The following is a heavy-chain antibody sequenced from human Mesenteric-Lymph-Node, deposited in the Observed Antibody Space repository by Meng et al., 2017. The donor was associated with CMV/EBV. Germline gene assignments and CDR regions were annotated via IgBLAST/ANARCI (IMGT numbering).Heavy chain of an antibody. J-gene: IGHJ4*02. CDR1: GFTFSSYS. Sequence: GESLKISCAASGFTFSSYSMNRVRQAPGKGLEWVSSISSSSSYIYYADSVKGRFTISRDNAKNSLYLQMNSLRAEDTAVYYCARDRGPYDILTGYMNWGQGTLVTVSS. D-gene: IGHD3-9*01. CDR3: ARDRGPYDILTGYMN. V-gene: IGHV3-21*01. CDR2: ISSSSSYI.